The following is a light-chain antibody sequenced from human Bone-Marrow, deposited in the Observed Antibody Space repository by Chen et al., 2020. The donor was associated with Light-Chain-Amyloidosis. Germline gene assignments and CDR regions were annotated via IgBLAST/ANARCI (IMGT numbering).Light chain of an antibody. Sequence: EEVMTQSPATLSVSPGDRATLSCRASRSVSSNLAWYQQKPGQAPRLLIYDTSTRATGIPARFSGSGSGTEFTLTINRLEPEDFAMYYCQQYGTSPLTFGGGTKVEIK. CDR3: QQYGTSPLT. V-gene: IGKV3-15*01. CDR2: DTS. CDR1: RSVSSN. J-gene: IGKJ4*01.